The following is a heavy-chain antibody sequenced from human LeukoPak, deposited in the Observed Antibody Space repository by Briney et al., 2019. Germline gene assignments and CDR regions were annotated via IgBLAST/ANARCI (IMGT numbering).Heavy chain of an antibody. J-gene: IGHJ4*02. CDR1: GFTFSGYW. Sequence: QPGGSLRLSCAASGFTFSGYWMHWVRQAPGKGLEWVSALSGSGGSTYYADSVKGRFTISRDNSKNTLYLQMNSLRAEDTAVYYCAKDATEYSGSPYYFDYWGQGTLVTVSS. V-gene: IGHV3-23*01. D-gene: IGHD1-26*01. CDR2: LSGSGGST. CDR3: AKDATEYSGSPYYFDY.